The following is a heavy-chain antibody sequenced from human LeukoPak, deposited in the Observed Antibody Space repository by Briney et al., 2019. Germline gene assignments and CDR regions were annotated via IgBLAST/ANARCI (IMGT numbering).Heavy chain of an antibody. CDR1: GFTVSSNY. D-gene: IGHD4-17*01. J-gene: IGHJ4*02. V-gene: IGHV3-53*01. Sequence: PGGSLRLSCAASGFTVSSNYMSWVRQAPGKGLEWVSVIYSGGSTYYADSVKGRFTISRDNSKNTLYPQMNSLRAEDTAVYYCARGGHGDAIDYWGQGTLVTVSS. CDR2: IYSGGST. CDR3: ARGGHGDAIDY.